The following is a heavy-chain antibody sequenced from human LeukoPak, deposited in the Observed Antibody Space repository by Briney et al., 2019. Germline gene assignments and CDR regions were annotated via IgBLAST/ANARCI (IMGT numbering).Heavy chain of an antibody. V-gene: IGHV3-NL1*01. CDR2: IYGSGGST. CDR1: GFTFSSYS. D-gene: IGHD3-10*01. CDR3: AKGQLWFGELPDY. J-gene: IGHJ4*02. Sequence: TGGSLRLSCAASGFTFSSYSMSWVRQAPGKGLEWVSGIYGSGGSTYYVESVKGRFTISRDNSKNTLYLQMNSLRAEDTAVYYCAKGQLWFGELPDYWGQGTLVTVSS.